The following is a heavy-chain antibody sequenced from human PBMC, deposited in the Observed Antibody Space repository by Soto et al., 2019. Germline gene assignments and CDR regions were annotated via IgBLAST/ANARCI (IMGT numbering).Heavy chain of an antibody. V-gene: IGHV3-21*01. D-gene: IGHD6-13*01. J-gene: IGHJ4*02. CDR1: GFTFSSYS. Sequence: EVPLVESGGGLVKPGGSLRLSCAASGFTFSSYSMNWVRQAPGQGLEWVSSISRSSSYIYYADSVKGRFTISRDNAKNSLYLQMNSRRAEDTAVYYCARDRKVSPPQQREEYWGQGTLVTVSS. CDR2: ISRSSSYI. CDR3: ARDRKVSPPQQREEY.